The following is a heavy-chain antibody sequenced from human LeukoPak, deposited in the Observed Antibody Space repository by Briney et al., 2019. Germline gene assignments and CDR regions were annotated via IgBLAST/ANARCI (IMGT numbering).Heavy chain of an antibody. Sequence: GGSLRLSCAAAGFTFSSYAMHWVRQAPGKGLEWVAVISYDGSNKYYADSVKGRFTISRDNAKNSLYLQMNSLRVEDTAVYYCARAGYSSSWYLYWGQGTLVTVSS. CDR3: ARAGYSSSWYLY. CDR2: ISYDGSNK. CDR1: GFTFSSYA. J-gene: IGHJ4*02. V-gene: IGHV3-30*04. D-gene: IGHD6-13*01.